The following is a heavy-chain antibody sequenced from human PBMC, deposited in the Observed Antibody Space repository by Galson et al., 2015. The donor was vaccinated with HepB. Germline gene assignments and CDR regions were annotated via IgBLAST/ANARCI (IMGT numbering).Heavy chain of an antibody. CDR3: ARGGDAYKVGNY. Sequence: ETLSLTCDVYGGSFSAYYWSWIRQPPGKGLEWIGELHPSGSVYYNPSLAARVTISGDTSKRQFSLNLISVTAPDTALYYCARGGDAYKVGNYWGQGTLVTVSS. D-gene: IGHD5-24*01. CDR2: LHPSGSV. J-gene: IGHJ4*02. CDR1: GGSFSAYY. V-gene: IGHV4-34*01.